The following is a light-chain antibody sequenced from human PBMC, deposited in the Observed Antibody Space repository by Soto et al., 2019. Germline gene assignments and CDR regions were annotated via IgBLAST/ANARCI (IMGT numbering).Light chain of an antibody. J-gene: IGKJ1*01. Sequence: AIQMTQSPSSLSASVGDRVTITCRASQGIRHDLGWYQQKPGRAPKLLIYAASNLQSGVPSRFNGSGSGTVFTLAISSLQPEDSATYYCLQDFSYPWTFGQGTKVEIK. CDR2: AAS. CDR3: LQDFSYPWT. V-gene: IGKV1-6*01. CDR1: QGIRHD.